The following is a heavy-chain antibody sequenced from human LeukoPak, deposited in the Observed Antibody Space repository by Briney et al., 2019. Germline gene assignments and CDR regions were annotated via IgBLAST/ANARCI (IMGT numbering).Heavy chain of an antibody. CDR2: ISSSVITI. CDR1: GFTFSSYE. D-gene: IGHD3-22*01. V-gene: IGHV3-48*03. J-gene: IGHJ4*02. CDR3: ARGRSRNMSDSNGYYYYFDY. Sequence: GGSLRLSCAASGFTFSSYEMNWVRQAPGKGLEWVSYISSSVITIYYADSVKGRFTISRDNAKNSLYLQMNSLRAEDTALYYCARGRSRNMSDSNGYYYYFDYWGQGTLVTVSS.